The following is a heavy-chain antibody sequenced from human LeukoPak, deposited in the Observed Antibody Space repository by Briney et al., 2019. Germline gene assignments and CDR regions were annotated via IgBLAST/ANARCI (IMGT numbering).Heavy chain of an antibody. J-gene: IGHJ6*03. CDR3: ARSVVVPAATNYYYYYMDV. Sequence: GASVKVSCKASGYTFTSYGISWVRQAPGQGLEWMGWISAYNGNTNYAQKLQGRVTMTTDTSTSTAYMELRSLRSDDTAVYYRARSVVVPAATNYYYYYMDVWGKGTTVTVSS. CDR2: ISAYNGNT. CDR1: GYTFTSYG. V-gene: IGHV1-18*01. D-gene: IGHD2-2*01.